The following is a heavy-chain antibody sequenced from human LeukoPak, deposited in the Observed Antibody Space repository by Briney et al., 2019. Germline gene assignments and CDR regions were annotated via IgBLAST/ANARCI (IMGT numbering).Heavy chain of an antibody. V-gene: IGHV7-4-1*02. CDR1: GYTFTSYA. Sequence: GASVKVSCKASGYTFTSYAMSWVRQAPGQGLEWIGWINSNTGNPTYAQGFTGRFVFSLDTSVSTAYLQISSLKAEDTAVYYCACTPDYYDSSGPKNAFDIWGQGTMVTVSS. CDR2: INSNTGNP. J-gene: IGHJ3*02. CDR3: ACTPDYYDSSGPKNAFDI. D-gene: IGHD3-22*01.